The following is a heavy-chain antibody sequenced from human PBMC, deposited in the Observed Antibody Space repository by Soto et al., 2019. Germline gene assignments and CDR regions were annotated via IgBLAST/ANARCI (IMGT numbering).Heavy chain of an antibody. CDR1: GFTFSSYW. J-gene: IGHJ4*02. CDR3: ASSAYSKNGY. CDR2: IKPDGSEK. D-gene: IGHD4-4*01. V-gene: IGHV3-7*01. Sequence: HPGGSLRLSCAASGFTFSSYWMSWVRQAPGKGLEWVANIKPDGSEKYYVDSVKGRFTISRDNAKNSLYLQTNSLRAEDTAVYFCASSAYSKNGYWGQGTLVTVSS.